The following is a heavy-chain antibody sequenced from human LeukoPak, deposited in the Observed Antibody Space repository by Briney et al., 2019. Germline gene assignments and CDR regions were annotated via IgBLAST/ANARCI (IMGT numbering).Heavy chain of an antibody. CDR2: IKHDGSHK. V-gene: IGHV3-7*01. Sequence: PGGSLRLSCAASGFTFSSYWMSWVRQAPGKGLEWLANIKHDGSHKNYVDSVRGRFTISRDNGKNSLYLQMNSLRAEDTAVYYCAKGSSSPGADYWGQGTLVTVSS. CDR1: GFTFSSYW. CDR3: AKGSSSPGADY. J-gene: IGHJ4*02. D-gene: IGHD6-6*01.